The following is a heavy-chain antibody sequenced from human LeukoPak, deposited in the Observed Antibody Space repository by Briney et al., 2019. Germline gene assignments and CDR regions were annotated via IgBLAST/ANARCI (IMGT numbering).Heavy chain of an antibody. CDR3: ANNPIPYYFDY. CDR2: ISGSGGST. CDR1: GFTFSSYA. V-gene: IGHV3-23*01. D-gene: IGHD1-14*01. Sequence: AGGSLRLPCAASGFTFSSYAMSWVRQAPGKGLEWVSAISGSGGSTYYADSVKGRFTISRDNSKNTLYLQMNSLRAEDTAVYYCANNPIPYYFDYWGQGTLVTVSS. J-gene: IGHJ4*02.